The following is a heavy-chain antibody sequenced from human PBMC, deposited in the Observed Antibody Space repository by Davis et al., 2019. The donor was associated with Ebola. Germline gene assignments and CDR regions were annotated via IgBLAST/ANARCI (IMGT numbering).Heavy chain of an antibody. V-gene: IGHV4-4*02. D-gene: IGHD6-13*01. CDR1: GGSISSSNW. CDR2: IYHSGST. J-gene: IGHJ4*02. Sequence: MPSETLSLTCAVSGGSISSSNWWSWVRQPPGKGLEWIGEIYHSGSTNYNPSLKSRVTISVDKSKNQFSLKLSSVTAADTAVYYCASEGRSSWPPYFDYWGQGTLVTVSS. CDR3: ASEGRSSWPPYFDY.